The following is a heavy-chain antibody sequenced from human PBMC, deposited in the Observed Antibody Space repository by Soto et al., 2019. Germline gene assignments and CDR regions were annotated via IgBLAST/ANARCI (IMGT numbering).Heavy chain of an antibody. Sequence: EVQLVESGGGLVQPGGSLRLSCAASGFTFSGYEMHWVRQAPGEGLQWVSYISSTGNTIYYADSLKGRFTISRDNAKDSLYLQMNSLRAEDTAVYYCARAFGVVDTFDLWGQGTMVTVSS. CDR1: GFTFSGYE. J-gene: IGHJ3*01. D-gene: IGHD3-10*01. V-gene: IGHV3-48*03. CDR2: ISSTGNTI. CDR3: ARAFGVVDTFDL.